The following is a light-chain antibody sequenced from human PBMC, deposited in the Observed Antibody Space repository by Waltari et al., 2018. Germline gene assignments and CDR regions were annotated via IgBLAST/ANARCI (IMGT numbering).Light chain of an antibody. J-gene: IGKJ4*01. CDR2: DVS. Sequence: ENGVTQSPATLSLSPGERATLSCWASQSVRTYLAWYQQKPGQAPRLFISDVSNRATGIPARFSGSGSGTDFTLTISSLEPEDFAIYYCQQRYSWPLTFGGGTKVEIK. V-gene: IGKV3-11*01. CDR1: QSVRTY. CDR3: QQRYSWPLT.